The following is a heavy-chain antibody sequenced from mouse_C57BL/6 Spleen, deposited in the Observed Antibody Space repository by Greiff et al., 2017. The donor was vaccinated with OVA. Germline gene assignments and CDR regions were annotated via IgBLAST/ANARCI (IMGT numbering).Heavy chain of an antibody. Sequence: EVQLQQSVAELVRPGASVKLSCTASGFNIKNTYMHWVKQRPEQGLEWIGRIDPANGNTKYAPKFQGKATLTADTSSNTAYLHLSSLTSEDTAIYCCDSSYGRLGDYFDYWGQGTTLTVSS. CDR3: DSSYGRLGDYFDY. V-gene: IGHV14-3*01. D-gene: IGHD1-2*01. CDR2: IDPANGNT. J-gene: IGHJ2*01. CDR1: GFNIKNTY.